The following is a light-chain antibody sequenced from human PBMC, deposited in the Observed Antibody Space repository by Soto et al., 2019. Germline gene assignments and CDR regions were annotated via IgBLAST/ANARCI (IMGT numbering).Light chain of an antibody. Sequence: DIQMTQSPSSLSASVGDRVTITCRASQTIWDNLNWYQQKPGKAPKLLIYTASNLQSGVPSRFSGSGSGTDFTLTINSLQPDDFATYYCQQTGSTVWTFGLGTKVEV. CDR1: QTIWDN. CDR3: QQTGSTVWT. V-gene: IGKV1-39*01. J-gene: IGKJ1*01. CDR2: TAS.